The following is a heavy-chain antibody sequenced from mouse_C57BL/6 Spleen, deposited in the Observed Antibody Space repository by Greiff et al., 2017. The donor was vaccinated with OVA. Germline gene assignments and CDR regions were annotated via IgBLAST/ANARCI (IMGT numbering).Heavy chain of an antibody. CDR3: ASLYYYGSSAYYFDY. CDR2: IDPANGNT. J-gene: IGHJ2*01. CDR1: GFNIKNTY. D-gene: IGHD1-1*01. V-gene: IGHV14-3*01. Sequence: VQLQQSVAELVRPGASVKLSCTASGFNIKNTYMHWVKQRPEQGLEWIGRIDPANGNTKYAPKFQGKATITADTSSNTAYLQLSSLTSEDTAIYYCASLYYYGSSAYYFDYWGQGTTLTVSS.